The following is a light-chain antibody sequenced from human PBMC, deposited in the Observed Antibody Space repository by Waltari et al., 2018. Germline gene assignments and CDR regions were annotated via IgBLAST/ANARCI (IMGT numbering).Light chain of an antibody. CDR3: SSYAPSSTV. V-gene: IGLV2-14*03. J-gene: IGLJ2*01. CDR2: DII. CDR1: SSDIGGYDY. Sequence: QSAMTQPASVSGSPGQSITIYCTGTSSDIGGYDYDSWYQQHPGKAPKLMIYDIIKRPSGVSDRFSGSKSGNTASQTISGLQAEDEADYYCSSYAPSSTVFGGGTKLTVL.